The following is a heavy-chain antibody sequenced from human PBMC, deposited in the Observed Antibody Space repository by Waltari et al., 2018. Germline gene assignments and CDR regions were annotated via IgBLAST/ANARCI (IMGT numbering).Heavy chain of an antibody. V-gene: IGHV5-51*01. J-gene: IGHJ4*02. CDR1: GYSFDNFW. D-gene: IGHD3-10*02. CDR2: IDPGDSGT. Sequence: EVQLVQSGAELKKSGESMKISCEGSGYSFDNFWNDWVRQVPGKGLEWMGNIDPGDSGTRIIPSFQGQVTISVDKSISTAYLQWRSLKASDTAMYFCARVVRAATMGYFEIWGQGTLVTVSS. CDR3: ARVVRAATMGYFEI.